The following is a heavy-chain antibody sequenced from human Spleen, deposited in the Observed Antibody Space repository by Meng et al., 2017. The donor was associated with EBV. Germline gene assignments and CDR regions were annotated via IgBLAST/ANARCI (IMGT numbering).Heavy chain of an antibody. CDR1: GGSIRSSTW. CDR3: ARRGVDYYDSSAWG. V-gene: IGHV4-4*02. J-gene: IGHJ4*02. Sequence: GPGLGAPSGTLSLTCAVSGGSIRSSTWWTWVRQPPGKGLEWIGEIYHGGDTNYNPSLKSRVTISVDKSKNQFSLKVRSVTAADTAVYYCARRGVDYYDSSAWGWGQGALVTVSS. D-gene: IGHD3-22*01. CDR2: IYHGGDT.